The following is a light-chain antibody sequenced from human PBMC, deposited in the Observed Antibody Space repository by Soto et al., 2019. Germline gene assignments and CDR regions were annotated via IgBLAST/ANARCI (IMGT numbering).Light chain of an antibody. CDR2: WAS. CDR3: QQHYITPIT. J-gene: IGKJ5*01. CDR1: QSFLYSSKNKNS. Sequence: DIVMTQSPDALAVSLGERATIHCESSQSFLYSSKNKNSLTWYQQTPGQPPKLLIDWASTRESGVPDRFTGSGSATDFTLTISSLQAEDVAVYSCQQHYITPITFGQGTRLENK. V-gene: IGKV4-1*01.